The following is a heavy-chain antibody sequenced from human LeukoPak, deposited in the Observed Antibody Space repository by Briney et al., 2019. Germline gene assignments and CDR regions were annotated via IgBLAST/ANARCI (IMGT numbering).Heavy chain of an antibody. CDR2: INPSGGST. CDR1: GYTFTSYY. V-gene: IGHV1-46*01. CDR3: ATVSDIVVVPAASNWFDP. Sequence: ASVKVSCKASGYTFTSYYMHWVRQAPGQGLEWMGIINPSGGSTSYAQKFQGRATMTRDTSTSTAYMELSSLRSEGTAVYYCATVSDIVVVPAASNWFDPWGQGTLVTVSS. J-gene: IGHJ5*02. D-gene: IGHD2-2*01.